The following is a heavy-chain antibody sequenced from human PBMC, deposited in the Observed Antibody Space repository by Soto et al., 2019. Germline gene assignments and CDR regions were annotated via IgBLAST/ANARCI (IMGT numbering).Heavy chain of an antibody. CDR2: IDPSDSYT. Sequence: GESLKISCKGSGYSFTSYWISWVRQMPGKGLEWMGRIDPSDSYTNYSPSFQGHVTISADKSISTAYLQWSSLKASDTAMYCCARELVVPAAITWFDPWGQGTLVTVS. CDR3: ARELVVPAAITWFDP. CDR1: GYSFTSYW. D-gene: IGHD2-2*01. V-gene: IGHV5-10-1*01. J-gene: IGHJ5*02.